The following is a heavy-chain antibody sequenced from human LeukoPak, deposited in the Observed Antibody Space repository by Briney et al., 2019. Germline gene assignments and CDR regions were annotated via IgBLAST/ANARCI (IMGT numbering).Heavy chain of an antibody. V-gene: IGHV3-23*01. D-gene: IGHD5-24*01. CDR1: GFTFSNYA. Sequence: PGGSLRLSCAASGFTFSNYAMNWVRQAPGKGLGWVSSISGSGDDPSYADSVKGRFTISRDNSRNTLYLQMNSLRAEDTAVYYCAKQFVDIWGQGTLVTVSS. J-gene: IGHJ5*02. CDR2: ISGSGDDP. CDR3: AKQFVDI.